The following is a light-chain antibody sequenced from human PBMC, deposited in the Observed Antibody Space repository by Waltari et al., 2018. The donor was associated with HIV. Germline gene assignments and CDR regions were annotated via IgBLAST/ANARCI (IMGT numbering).Light chain of an antibody. CDR2: KAS. J-gene: IGKJ4*01. Sequence: DIQMTQSPSTLSASVGDRVTITCRASQSISSRLAWYQQKPGKAPKHLSYKASSLESGVPSRFSVSGAGTEFTLTISSLQPHDVATYYCQQYDSFSSFGGGTRVEIK. CDR3: QQYDSFSS. V-gene: IGKV1-5*03. CDR1: QSISSR.